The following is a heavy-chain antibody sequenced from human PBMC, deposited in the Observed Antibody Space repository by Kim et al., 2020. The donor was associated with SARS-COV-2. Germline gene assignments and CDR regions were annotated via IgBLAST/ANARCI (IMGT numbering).Heavy chain of an antibody. Sequence: GGSLRLSCAASGFTFDDYAMHWVRQAPGKGLEWVSGISWNSGSIGYADSVKGRFTISRDNAKNSLYLQMNSLRAEDTALYYCAKEGSSSWYYVDYCGQGT. V-gene: IGHV3-9*01. CDR1: GFTFDDYA. CDR2: ISWNSGSI. CDR3: AKEGSSSWYYVDY. J-gene: IGHJ4*02. D-gene: IGHD6-13*01.